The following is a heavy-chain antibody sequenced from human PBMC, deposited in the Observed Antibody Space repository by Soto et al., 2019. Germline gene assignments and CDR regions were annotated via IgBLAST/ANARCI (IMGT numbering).Heavy chain of an antibody. V-gene: IGHV4-34*01. CDR2: INHSGST. CDR1: GGSFSGYY. Sequence: PSETLSLTCAVYGGSFSGYYWSWIRQPPGKGLEWIGEINHSGSTNYNPSLKSRVTISVDTSKNQFSLKLSSVTAADTAVYYCARSQTTVTSYDYWGQGTLVTSPQ. D-gene: IGHD4-17*01. J-gene: IGHJ4*02. CDR3: ARSQTTVTSYDY.